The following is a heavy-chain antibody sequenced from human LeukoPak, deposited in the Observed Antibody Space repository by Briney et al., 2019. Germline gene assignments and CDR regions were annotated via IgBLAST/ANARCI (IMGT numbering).Heavy chain of an antibody. CDR3: AKTASSSWGFFDY. Sequence: GGSLRLSCAASGFTFSTYGMHWVRQAPGKGLEWVAFIRNDGTIKYYADSVKGRFTIPRDNSKNTLFLQMNSLRLEDTAVYYCAKTASSSWGFFDYWGQGTPVTVSS. D-gene: IGHD6-13*01. J-gene: IGHJ4*02. CDR2: IRNDGTIK. CDR1: GFTFSTYG. V-gene: IGHV3-30*02.